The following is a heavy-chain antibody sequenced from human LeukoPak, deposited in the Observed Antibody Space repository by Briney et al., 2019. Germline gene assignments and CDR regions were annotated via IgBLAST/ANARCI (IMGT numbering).Heavy chain of an antibody. CDR2: ISSSSSYI. CDR1: GFTFTTYS. J-gene: IGHJ4*02. Sequence: PGGSLRLSCAASGFTFTTYSMNWVRQAPGKGLEWVSSISSSSSYIYYADSVKGRFTISRDNAKNSLFLQMNSLRAEDTALYYCARVNYGGNSFSDYWGQGTLVTVSS. V-gene: IGHV3-21*01. D-gene: IGHD4-23*01. CDR3: ARVNYGGNSFSDY.